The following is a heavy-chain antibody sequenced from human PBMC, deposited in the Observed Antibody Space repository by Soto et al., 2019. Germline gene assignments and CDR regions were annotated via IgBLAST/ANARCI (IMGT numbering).Heavy chain of an antibody. CDR2: IYYGGST. CDR3: ARGPRIAEAGTSTSEGTFDT. D-gene: IGHD6-13*01. Sequence: SETLSLTCSVSGESISSRSYYCGWIRQPPGKGLEWIGSIYYGGSTYYNPSLKSRVTISVYRSKTPFSLHMRSVTAADTALYYCARGPRIAEAGTSTSEGTFDTWGQGTLVTVSS. CDR1: GESISSRSYY. V-gene: IGHV4-39*01. J-gene: IGHJ4*02.